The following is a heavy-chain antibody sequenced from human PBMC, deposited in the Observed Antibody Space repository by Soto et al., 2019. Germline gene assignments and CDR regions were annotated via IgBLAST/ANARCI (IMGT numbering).Heavy chain of an antibody. CDR2: ISYDGSNT. Sequence: QVQLVESGGGVVQPGRSLRLSCVASGFTFSSYGMHWVRQAPGKGLEWVAIISYDGSNTYYADSVKGRFTIARDKSKNTLYLQMNRLRAEDTSVYYCAKEGGLSGSYYISSSYYFDYWGQGTLVTVSS. D-gene: IGHD1-26*01. CDR3: AKEGGLSGSYYISSSYYFDY. J-gene: IGHJ4*02. V-gene: IGHV3-30*18. CDR1: GFTFSSYG.